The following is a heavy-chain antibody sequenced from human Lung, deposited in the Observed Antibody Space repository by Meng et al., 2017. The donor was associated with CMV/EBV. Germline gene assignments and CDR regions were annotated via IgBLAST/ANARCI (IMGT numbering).Heavy chain of an antibody. CDR2: IKEDGSAK. CDR1: GFTFSSYW. D-gene: IGHD1-1*01. Sequence: GEXXKISCAASGFTFSSYWISWVRQAPGKGLEWVANIKEDGSAKYYVDSVKGRFTISRDNAKKSLYLQMNSLRAEDTAVYYCARWKPRIDYWGQGTLVTVSS. CDR3: ARWKPRIDY. J-gene: IGHJ4*02. V-gene: IGHV3-7*01.